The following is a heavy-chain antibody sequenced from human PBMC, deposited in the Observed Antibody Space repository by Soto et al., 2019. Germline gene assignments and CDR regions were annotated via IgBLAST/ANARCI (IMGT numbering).Heavy chain of an antibody. CDR1: VGSISDYF. V-gene: IGHV4-4*07. CDR3: ARLRTNGQTLDY. CDR2: IYTTGST. D-gene: IGHD2-8*01. Sequence: SETLSLTCTVSVGSISDYFWTWIRQPAGKGLEWIGRIYTTGSTNYNPSLKSRVTMSVDTSKNQFSLKVSSVTAADTAVYYCARLRTNGQTLDYWGQGTPVTVSS. J-gene: IGHJ4*02.